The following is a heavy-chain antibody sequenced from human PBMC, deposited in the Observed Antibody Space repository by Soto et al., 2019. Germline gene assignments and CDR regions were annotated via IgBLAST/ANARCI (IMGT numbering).Heavy chain of an antibody. J-gene: IGHJ5*02. V-gene: IGHV4-38-2*01. CDR3: ARVGGSFHGWFDP. D-gene: IGHD1-26*01. CDR2: IYHSGST. Sequence: EPLSPTCAVSSYCICSAYYWGWTRQTQGKGLARMSGIYHSGSTCYNTSLKSRVTISVDTSNNQFYLKVTSVTAADTAVYYWARVGGSFHGWFDPWGQGALVTASS. CDR1: SYCICSAYY.